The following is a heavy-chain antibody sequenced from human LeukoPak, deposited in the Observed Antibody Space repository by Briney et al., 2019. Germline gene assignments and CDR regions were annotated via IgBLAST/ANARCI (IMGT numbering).Heavy chain of an antibody. V-gene: IGHV3-23*01. Sequence: GGSLRLSCAASGFNFSSYAMSWVRPAPGKGLEWVSAISGSGGSTYYADSVKGRFTISRDNSKNTLYLQMNSLRAEDTAVYYCAKPVLGTFGVVITLYYFDYWGQGTLVTVSS. CDR3: AKPVLGTFGVVITLYYFDY. D-gene: IGHD3-3*01. J-gene: IGHJ4*02. CDR1: GFNFSSYA. CDR2: ISGSGGST.